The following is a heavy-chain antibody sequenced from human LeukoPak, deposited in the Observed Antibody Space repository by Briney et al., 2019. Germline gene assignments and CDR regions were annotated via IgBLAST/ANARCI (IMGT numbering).Heavy chain of an antibody. CDR2: ISYDGSNK. Sequence: GGSLRLSCAASGFTFSSYAMHWVRQAPGKGLEWVAVISYDGSNKYYADSVKGRFTISRDNSKNTLYLQMNSLRAEDTAVYYCARVLDAFDIWGQGTMVTVSS. V-gene: IGHV3-30*14. CDR1: GFTFSSYA. CDR3: ARVLDAFDI. J-gene: IGHJ3*02.